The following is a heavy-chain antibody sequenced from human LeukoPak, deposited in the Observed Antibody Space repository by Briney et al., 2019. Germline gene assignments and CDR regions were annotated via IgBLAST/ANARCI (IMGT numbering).Heavy chain of an antibody. V-gene: IGHV3-23*01. CDR3: AKRLRVYPVTQAFDY. Sequence: GGSLRLSCAAAGFTFSSYAMSWVRQAPGKGLEWVSAISGSGGSTYYADSVKGRFTISRDNSKNTLYLQMNSLRAEDTAVYYCAKRLRVYPVTQAFDYWGQGTLVTVSS. J-gene: IGHJ4*02. CDR1: GFTFSSYA. D-gene: IGHD1-14*01. CDR2: ISGSGGST.